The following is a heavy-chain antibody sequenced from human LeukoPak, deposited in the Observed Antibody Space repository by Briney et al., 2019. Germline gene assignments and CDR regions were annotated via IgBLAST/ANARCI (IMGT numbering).Heavy chain of an antibody. CDR3: ARGSPPRRNYDSRGYYSYYFDY. V-gene: IGHV1-18*01. D-gene: IGHD3-22*01. CDR2: ISAYGHT. CDR1: GYTFTNYC. J-gene: IGHJ4*02. Sequence: ASVKVSCKASGYTFTNYCFTWVRQAPGQGLEWMGCISAYGHTNYAQKLHGRVTMTTDTSTSTVYMELRSLRSDDTAVYYCARGSPPRRNYDSRGYYSYYFDYWGQGTLVTVSS.